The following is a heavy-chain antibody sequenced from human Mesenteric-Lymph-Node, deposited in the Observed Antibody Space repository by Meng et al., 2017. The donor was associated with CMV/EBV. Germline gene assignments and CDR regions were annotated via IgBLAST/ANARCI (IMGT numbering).Heavy chain of an antibody. Sequence: GSISSSNWWGWVRQPPGKGLEWIGEIYHSGSTNYNPSLKSRVTISVDKSKNQFSLKLSSVTAADTAVYYCARDLDGSAAIRGSWFYWGQGTLVTVSS. CDR1: GSISSSNW. CDR2: IYHSGST. V-gene: IGHV4-4*02. CDR3: ARDLDGSAAIRGSWFY. D-gene: IGHD3-16*01. J-gene: IGHJ4*02.